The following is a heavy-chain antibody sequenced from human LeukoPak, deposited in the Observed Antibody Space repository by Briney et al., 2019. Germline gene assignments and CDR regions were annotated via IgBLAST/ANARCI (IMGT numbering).Heavy chain of an antibody. V-gene: IGHV4-59*01. Sequence: TSETLSLTCSVSGGSISSYYWSWIRQPPGKGLEWIGYIYYSGSTNYNPSLESRVTMSVDTSKNQFSLKLSSVTAAGTAVYYCARDKGISSAIDLWGQGTLVTVSS. D-gene: IGHD6-6*01. CDR3: ARDKGISSAIDL. J-gene: IGHJ5*02. CDR1: GGSISSYY. CDR2: IYYSGST.